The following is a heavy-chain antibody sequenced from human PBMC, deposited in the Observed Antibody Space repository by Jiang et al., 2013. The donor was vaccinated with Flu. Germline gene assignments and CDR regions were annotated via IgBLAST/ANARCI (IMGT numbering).Heavy chain of an antibody. J-gene: IGHJ5*02. V-gene: IGHV4-59*08. Sequence: PGLVKPSETLSLTCTVSGGSISSYYWSWIRQPPGKGLEWIGYIYYSGSTNYNPSLKSRVTISVDTSKNQFSLKLSSVTAADTAVYYCARHRHSSSWYGTMIENWFDPWGQGTLVTVSS. CDR2: IYYSGST. D-gene: IGHD6-13*01. CDR1: GGSISSYY. CDR3: ARHRHSSSWYGTMIENWFDP.